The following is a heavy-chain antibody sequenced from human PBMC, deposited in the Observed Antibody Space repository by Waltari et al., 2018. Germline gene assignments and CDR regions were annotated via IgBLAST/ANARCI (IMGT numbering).Heavy chain of an antibody. CDR2: IGYDGSNK. V-gene: IGHV3-33*01. D-gene: IGHD6-19*01. CDR3: ARDRSSGWRYYYYGMDV. J-gene: IGHJ6*02. Sequence: QVQLVESGGGVVQPGRSLRLSCAASGFTFSSYGMHWVRQAPGKGLEWVAVIGYDGSNKYYADSLKGRFTISRDNSKNTLYLQMNSLRAEDTAVYYCARDRSSGWRYYYYGMDVWGQGTTVTVSS. CDR1: GFTFSSYG.